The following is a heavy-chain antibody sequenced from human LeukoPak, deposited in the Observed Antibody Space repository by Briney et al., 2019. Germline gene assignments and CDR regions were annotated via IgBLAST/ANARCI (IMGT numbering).Heavy chain of an antibody. Sequence: PSETLSLTCTVSGGSISSYYWSWIRQPAGKGLEWIGRIYISGSTNYNPSLKSRVTMSVDTSKNQFSLKLSSVTAADTAVYYCARDGIVVVPAAQGYYFDYWGQGTLVTVSS. D-gene: IGHD2-2*01. V-gene: IGHV4-4*07. CDR3: ARDGIVVVPAAQGYYFDY. J-gene: IGHJ4*02. CDR1: GGSISSYY. CDR2: IYISGST.